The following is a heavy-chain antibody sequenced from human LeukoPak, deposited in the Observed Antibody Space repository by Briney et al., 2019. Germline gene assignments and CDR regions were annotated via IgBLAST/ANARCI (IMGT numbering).Heavy chain of an antibody. CDR2: IDWDDDK. CDR1: GFSLSTSGMR. CDR3: ARTRGDIAGFDY. D-gene: IGHD6-13*01. V-gene: IGHV2-70*04. Sequence: SGPVLVKPTQTLTLTCTFSGFSLSTSGMRVSWIRQPPGKALEWLARIDWDDDKFYSTSLKTRLTISKDTSKNQVVLTMTNMDPVDTATYYCARTRGDIAGFDYWGQGTLVTVSS. J-gene: IGHJ4*02.